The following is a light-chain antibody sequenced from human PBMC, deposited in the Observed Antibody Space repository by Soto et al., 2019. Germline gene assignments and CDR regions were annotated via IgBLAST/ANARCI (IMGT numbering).Light chain of an antibody. CDR1: QSVRSSF. V-gene: IGKV3-20*01. CDR3: QQYENSGMYP. J-gene: IGKJ2*01. CDR2: DVS. Sequence: EIVLTQSPGTLSLSPGERATLSCRASQSVRSSFFAWYQQKPGQAPRLLIYDVSVRATGIPDRFSGSGSGTDFTLTINRLEPEDFAVYYCQQYENSGMYPFCQGRKLEIK.